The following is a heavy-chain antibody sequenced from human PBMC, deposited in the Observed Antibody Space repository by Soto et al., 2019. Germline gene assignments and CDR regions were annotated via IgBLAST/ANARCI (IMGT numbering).Heavy chain of an antibody. J-gene: IGHJ5*02. CDR3: ARGRDSSGWHIRRDWFDP. CDR1: GGSFSGYY. V-gene: IGHV4-34*01. CDR2: INHSGST. Sequence: SATLSLTCAVYGGSFSGYYWSWNRQPPGKGLEWIGEINHSGSTNYNPSLKSRVTISVDTSKNQFSLKLSSVTAADTTVYYCARGRDSSGWHIRRDWFDPWGQGTLVTVSS. D-gene: IGHD6-19*01.